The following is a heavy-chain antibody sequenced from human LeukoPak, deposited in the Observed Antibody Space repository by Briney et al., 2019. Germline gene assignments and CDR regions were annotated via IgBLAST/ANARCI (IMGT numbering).Heavy chain of an antibody. V-gene: IGHV1-69*13. J-gene: IGHJ3*02. CDR2: IIPIFGTA. Sequence: SVKVSCKASGGTFSSYAISWVRQAPGQGLEWMGGIIPIFGTASYAQKFQGRVTITADESTSTAYMELSSLRSEDTAVYYCARERGEWLRLGEAFDIWGQGTMVTVSS. D-gene: IGHD5-12*01. CDR3: ARERGEWLRLGEAFDI. CDR1: GGTFSSYA.